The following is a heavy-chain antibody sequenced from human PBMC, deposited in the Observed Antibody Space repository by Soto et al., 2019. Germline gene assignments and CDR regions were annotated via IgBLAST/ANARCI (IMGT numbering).Heavy chain of an antibody. CDR1: GASITGTSY. CDR2: FSLSGTT. D-gene: IGHD2-8*02. Sequence: PSETLSLTCTVSGASITGTSYWSWIRQPAGKGLEWIGRFSLSGTTNYNPSLRSRVTMSADVSKNQFSLRLTSVTAADTALYYCARGMTPPGAPAWYYFDSWGQGTLVTGSS. CDR3: ARGMTPPGAPAWYYFDS. V-gene: IGHV4-4*07. J-gene: IGHJ4*02.